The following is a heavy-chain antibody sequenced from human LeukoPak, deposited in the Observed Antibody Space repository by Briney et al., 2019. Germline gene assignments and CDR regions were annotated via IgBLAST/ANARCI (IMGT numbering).Heavy chain of an antibody. CDR2: ISYDGSNK. Sequence: GGSLRLSCAASGFTFSSYGMHWVRQAPGKWLEWVAVISYDGSNKYYADSVKGRFTISRDNSKNTLYLQMNSLRAEDTAVYYCAKEYTGTFSPFPSYFDNWGQGTLVTVSS. CDR1: GFTFSSYG. J-gene: IGHJ4*02. V-gene: IGHV3-30*18. D-gene: IGHD1-26*01. CDR3: AKEYTGTFSPFPSYFDN.